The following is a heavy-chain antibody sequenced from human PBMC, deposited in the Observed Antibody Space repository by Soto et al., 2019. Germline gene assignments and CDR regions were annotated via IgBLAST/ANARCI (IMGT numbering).Heavy chain of an antibody. CDR1: GGTFRNYP. V-gene: IGHV1-69*02. Sequence: QVQLVQSGTEVKKPGSSVKVCCKASGGTFRNYPINWVRQAPGQGLEWMGSTFPLTDIPDYAQNFQARLTISADKSTSTAYMELSSLTSEDTAMYFCARGPLVVLNYFESWGQGTLVTVSS. CDR3: ARGPLVVLNYFES. CDR2: TFPLTDIP. J-gene: IGHJ4*02.